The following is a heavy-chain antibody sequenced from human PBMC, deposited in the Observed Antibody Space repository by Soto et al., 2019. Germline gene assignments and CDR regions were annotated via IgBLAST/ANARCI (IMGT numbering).Heavy chain of an antibody. CDR2: IYASNGYA. D-gene: IGHD4-4*01. J-gene: IGHJ6*02. Sequence: VQLVQSGGEVKKPGASVKVSCKTSNYNYDSDGVTWVRQAPGQGLEWMGWIYASNGYANYAQKFQDRVTLTTDTSTRTAYMELRSLRSDDTAVYYCANRGNPLMDVWGQGTTVTVSS. V-gene: IGHV1-18*01. CDR1: NYNYDSDG. CDR3: ANRGNPLMDV.